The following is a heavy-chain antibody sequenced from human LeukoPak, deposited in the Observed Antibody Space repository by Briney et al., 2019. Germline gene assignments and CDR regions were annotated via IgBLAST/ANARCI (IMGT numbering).Heavy chain of an antibody. CDR2: ISYDGSNK. CDR1: GFTFSSYA. CDR3: AKDQTIFGVVITANFDY. V-gene: IGHV3-30-3*01. J-gene: IGHJ4*02. Sequence: PGGSLRLSCAASGFTFSSYAMHWVRQAPGKGLEWVAVISYDGSNKYYADSVKGRFTISRDNSKNTLYLQMNSLRAEDTAVYYCAKDQTIFGVVITANFDYWGQGTLVTVSS. D-gene: IGHD3-3*01.